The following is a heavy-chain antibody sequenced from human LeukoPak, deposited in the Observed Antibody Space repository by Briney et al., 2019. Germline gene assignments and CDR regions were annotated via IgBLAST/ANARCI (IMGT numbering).Heavy chain of an antibody. Sequence: SETLSLTCTVSGGSINSHSYYWGWIRQPPGKGLEWIGSVYYDGTSYSNPSLKTRVGVFVDTSKNQFSLKLSSVTAADTAVYYCARRSGCYYYYYMDVWGKGTTVTVSS. D-gene: IGHD1-14*01. J-gene: IGHJ6*03. CDR1: GGSINSHSYY. CDR2: VYYDGTS. V-gene: IGHV4-39*01. CDR3: ARRSGCYYYYYMDV.